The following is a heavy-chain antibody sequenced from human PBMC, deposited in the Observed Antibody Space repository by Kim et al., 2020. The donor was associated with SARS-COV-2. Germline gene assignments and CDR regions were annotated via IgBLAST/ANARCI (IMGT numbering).Heavy chain of an antibody. CDR2: ISYDGSNK. CDR3: ARGPSLRYFDWLSGYFDY. Sequence: GGSLRLSCAASGFTFSSYAMHWVRQAPGKGLEWVAVISYDGSNKYYADSVKGRFTISRDNSKNTLYLQMNSLRAEDTAVYYCARGPSLRYFDWLSGYFDYWGQGTLVTVSS. D-gene: IGHD3-9*01. J-gene: IGHJ4*02. V-gene: IGHV3-30*04. CDR1: GFTFSSYA.